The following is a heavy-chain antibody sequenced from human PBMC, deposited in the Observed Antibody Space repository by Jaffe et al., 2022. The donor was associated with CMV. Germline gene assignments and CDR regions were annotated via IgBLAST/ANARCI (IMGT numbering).Heavy chain of an antibody. CDR1: GFTFSSYS. D-gene: IGHD3-22*01. CDR3: ARSVVVINTDWFDP. CDR2: ISSSSSYI. Sequence: EVQLVESGGGLVKPGGSLRLSCAASGFTFSSYSMNWVRQAPGKGLEWVSSISSSSSYIYYADSVKGRFTISRDNAKNSLYLQMNSLRAEDTAVYYCARSVVVINTDWFDPWGQGTLVTVSS. J-gene: IGHJ5*02. V-gene: IGHV3-21*01.